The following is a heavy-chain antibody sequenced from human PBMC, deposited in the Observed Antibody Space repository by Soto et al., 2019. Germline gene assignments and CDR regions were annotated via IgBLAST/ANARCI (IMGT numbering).Heavy chain of an antibody. J-gene: IGHJ4*02. V-gene: IGHV1-2*04. CDR2: INPNSGGT. Sequence: ASVKVSCKASGYTFTGYYMHWVRQAPGQGLEWMGWINPNSGGTNYAQKFQGWVTMTRDTSISTAYMELSRLRSDDTAVYYCARLSKVGATDFDYWGQGTLVTV. CDR3: ARLSKVGATDFDY. D-gene: IGHD1-26*01. CDR1: GYTFTGYY.